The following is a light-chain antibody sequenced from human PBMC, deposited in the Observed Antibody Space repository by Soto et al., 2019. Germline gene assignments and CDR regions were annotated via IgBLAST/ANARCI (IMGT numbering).Light chain of an antibody. CDR3: SSYAGSNNPVV. Sequence: QSALTQPPSASGSPGQSVTISCTGTSSDVGGYNYVSWYQQQPGKAPKLMIFEVNKRPSGVPDRFSGSKSGSTASLTVSGLQAEDEADYYCSSYAGSNNPVVFGGGTKLTV. J-gene: IGLJ2*01. CDR1: SSDVGGYNY. V-gene: IGLV2-8*01. CDR2: EVN.